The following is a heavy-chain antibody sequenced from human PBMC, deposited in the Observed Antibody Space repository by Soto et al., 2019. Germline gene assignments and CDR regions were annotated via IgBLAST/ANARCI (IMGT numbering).Heavy chain of an antibody. V-gene: IGHV1-69*02. CDR3: ARSSLDIVVVPAAMPFDY. J-gene: IGHJ4*02. CDR2: IIPILGVA. Sequence: SVKVSCKASGGTFSSYTISWVRPAPGQGLEWVGRIIPILGVANYAQKFQGRVTITADKSTSTAYMELSSLRSEDTAVYYCARSSLDIVVVPAAMPFDYWGQGTLVTVSS. CDR1: GGTFSSYT. D-gene: IGHD2-2*01.